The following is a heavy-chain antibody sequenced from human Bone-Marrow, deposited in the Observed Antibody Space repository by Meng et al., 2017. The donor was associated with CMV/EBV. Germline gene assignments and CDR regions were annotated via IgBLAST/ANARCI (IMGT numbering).Heavy chain of an antibody. Sequence: GGSLTLSCAASGFTFSSYSMNWVRQAAGEGLEWVSSISSSSSYIYYADSVKGRFTISRDNAKNSLYLQMDSLRAEDTAVYYCARVGGRGLGFFDYWGQGTLVTVSS. CDR3: ARVGGRGLGFFDY. J-gene: IGHJ4*02. D-gene: IGHD3-16*01. CDR1: GFTFSSYS. V-gene: IGHV3-21*01. CDR2: ISSSSSYI.